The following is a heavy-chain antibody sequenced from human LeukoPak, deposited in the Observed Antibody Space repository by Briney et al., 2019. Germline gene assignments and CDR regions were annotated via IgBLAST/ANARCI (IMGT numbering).Heavy chain of an antibody. D-gene: IGHD6-19*01. J-gene: IGHJ5*02. CDR3: ARGAVAGKMSWFDP. V-gene: IGHV4-59*01. Sequence: SETLSLTCTVSGGSISSSYLSWIRQPPGKGLEWIGYICYSGSTNYNPSLKSRVTISVDTSKNQFSLKLSSVTAADTAVYYCARGAVAGKMSWFDPWGQGTLVTVSS. CDR1: GGSISSSY. CDR2: ICYSGST.